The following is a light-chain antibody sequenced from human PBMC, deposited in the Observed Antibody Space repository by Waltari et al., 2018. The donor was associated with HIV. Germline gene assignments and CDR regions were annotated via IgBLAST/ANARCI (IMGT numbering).Light chain of an antibody. CDR2: WAS. J-gene: IGKJ4*01. Sequence: DIVMTQSPNSLAVSLGERATINCRSSRTILFSSENRNCLAWYQQKPGQSPKLLIDWASTRASGVPDRFSGSGSGTNFSLTISSLQTDDVALYYCQQYYSLGPTFGGGTKVEIK. V-gene: IGKV4-1*01. CDR1: RTILFSSENRNC. CDR3: QQYYSLGPT.